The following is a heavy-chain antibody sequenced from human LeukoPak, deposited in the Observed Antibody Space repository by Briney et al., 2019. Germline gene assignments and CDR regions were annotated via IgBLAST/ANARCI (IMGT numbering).Heavy chain of an antibody. CDR3: ARDLCYCSSTSCCSGWFDP. Sequence: SVKVSCKASGGAFSSYAISWVRQAPGQGLEWMGGIIPIFGTANYAQKFQGRVTITADESTSTAYMELSSLRSEDTAVYYCARDLCYCSSTSCCSGWFDPWGQGTLVTVSS. D-gene: IGHD2-2*01. V-gene: IGHV1-69*01. CDR2: IIPIFGTA. J-gene: IGHJ5*02. CDR1: GGAFSSYA.